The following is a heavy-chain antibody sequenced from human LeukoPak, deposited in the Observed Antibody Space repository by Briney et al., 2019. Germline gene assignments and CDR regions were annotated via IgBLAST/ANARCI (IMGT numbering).Heavy chain of an antibody. Sequence: ASVKVSCKASGYTFTSYPISWVRQAPGQGLEWMGWITTYNGNTNYAQKLQGRVTMTTDTSTSTAYMDLRGLRSDDTAVYYCARGYDYGDYVGDFDYWGQGTLVTVPS. CDR3: ARGYDYGDYVGDFDY. CDR2: ITTYNGNT. J-gene: IGHJ4*02. V-gene: IGHV1-18*01. D-gene: IGHD4-17*01. CDR1: GYTFTSYP.